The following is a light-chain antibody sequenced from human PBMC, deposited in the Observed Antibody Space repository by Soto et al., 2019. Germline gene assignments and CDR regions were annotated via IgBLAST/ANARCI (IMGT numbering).Light chain of an antibody. V-gene: IGKV3-15*01. CDR3: QQYNNWPGT. CDR1: QSVSSN. J-gene: IGKJ1*01. Sequence: DRVMTQSPATLSVSPGERATLSCRARQSVSSNLAWYQQKPGQAPRLLIYGASTRATGIPVRFSGSGSGTEFTLIISSLQSEDFAVYYCQQYNNWPGTFGRGTKVDIK. CDR2: GAS.